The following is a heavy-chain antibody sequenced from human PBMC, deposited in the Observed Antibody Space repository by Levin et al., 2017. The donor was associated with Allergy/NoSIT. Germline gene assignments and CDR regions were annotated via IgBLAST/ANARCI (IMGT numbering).Heavy chain of an antibody. CDR3: SLSHGGNPDY. D-gene: IGHD4-23*01. CDR2: INHSGST. V-gene: IGHV4-34*01. Sequence: SETLSLTCAVYGGSFSGYYWSWIRQPPGKGLEWIGEINHSGSTNYNPSLKSRVTISVDTSKNQFSLKLSSVTAADTAVYYCSLSHGGNPDYWGQGTLVTVSS. CDR1: GGSFSGYY. J-gene: IGHJ4*02.